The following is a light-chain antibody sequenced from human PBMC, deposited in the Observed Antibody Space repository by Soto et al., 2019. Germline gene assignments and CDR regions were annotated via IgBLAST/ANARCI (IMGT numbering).Light chain of an antibody. CDR3: QQYDDRPT. CDR1: QDISHL. V-gene: IGKV1-33*01. Sequence: DIQMTQSPSSLSASEGDRVSITCQASQDISHLLNWYVQKPGKAPKLLIYAASKLETGVTIRFRGSGSGTDFTFTSTSLQPEDIGTYYCQQYDDRPTFGQGTRLEIK. CDR2: AAS. J-gene: IGKJ5*01.